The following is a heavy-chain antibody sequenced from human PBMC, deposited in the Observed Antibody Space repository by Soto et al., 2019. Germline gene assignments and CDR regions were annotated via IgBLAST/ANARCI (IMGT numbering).Heavy chain of an antibody. D-gene: IGHD3-22*01. CDR3: ARMYYYDSSGYYYQSYYYGMDV. J-gene: IGHJ6*02. CDR2: IYYSGST. Sequence: SETLSLTCTVSGGSISSSSYHWGWIRQPPGKGLEWIGSIYYSGSTYYNPSLKSRVTISVDTSKNQFSLKLSSVTAADTAVYYCARMYYYDSSGYYYQSYYYGMDVWGQGTAVS. CDR1: GGSISSSSYH. V-gene: IGHV4-39*01.